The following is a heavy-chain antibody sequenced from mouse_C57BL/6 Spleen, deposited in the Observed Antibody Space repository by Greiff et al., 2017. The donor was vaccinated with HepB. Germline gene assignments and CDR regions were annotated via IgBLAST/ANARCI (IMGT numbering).Heavy chain of an antibody. CDR1: GFSLTSYA. Sequence: VHLVESGPGLVAPSQSLSITCTVSGFSLTSYAISWVRQPPGKGLEWLGVIWTGGGTNYNSALKSRLSISKDNSKSQVFLKMNSLQTDDTARYYCARPETAQDPYYFDYWGQGTTLTVSS. CDR2: IWTGGGT. D-gene: IGHD3-2*02. J-gene: IGHJ2*01. CDR3: ARPETAQDPYYFDY. V-gene: IGHV2-9-1*01.